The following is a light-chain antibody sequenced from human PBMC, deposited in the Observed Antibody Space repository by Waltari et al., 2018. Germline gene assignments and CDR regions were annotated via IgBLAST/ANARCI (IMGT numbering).Light chain of an antibody. CDR1: SSDVGVYNY. Sequence: SALTQPRSVSGSPGQSITIPCTGTSSDVGVYNYVSWYQQHPGKAPKFMIYDVSQRPSGVPDRFSGSKSANTASLTISGLQAEDEADYYCCSYAGRYTWVFGGGTKLTVL. V-gene: IGLV2-11*01. J-gene: IGLJ3*02. CDR3: CSYAGRYTWV. CDR2: DVS.